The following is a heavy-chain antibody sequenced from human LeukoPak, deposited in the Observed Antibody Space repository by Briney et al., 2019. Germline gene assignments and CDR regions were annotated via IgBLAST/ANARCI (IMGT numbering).Heavy chain of an antibody. V-gene: IGHV1-46*01. CDR1: GYIFTSYY. CDR2: INPSGGST. CDR3: ARGDHVRIYTQSHFDI. D-gene: IGHD2/OR15-2a*01. J-gene: IGHJ3*02. Sequence: ASVKVSCKTSGYIFTSYYIHWVRQAPGQGPEWMGIINPSGGSTNYAQKFQGRVTMTRDTSTSTVYMELSSLRSEDTALYYCARGDHVRIYTQSHFDIWGQGTMVTVSS.